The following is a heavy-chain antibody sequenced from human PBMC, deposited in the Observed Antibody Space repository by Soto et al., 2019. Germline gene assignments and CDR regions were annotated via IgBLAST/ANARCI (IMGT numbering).Heavy chain of an antibody. D-gene: IGHD3-22*01. Sequence: ETLSITCAVSGGSRSSSNWWSWGRQPPGKGLEWIGEIYHSGSTNYNPSLKSRVTISVDKSKNQFSLKLSSVTAADTAVYYCARSPDSSGYYPRRYYYGMDVWGQGTTV. J-gene: IGHJ6*02. CDR3: ARSPDSSGYYPRRYYYGMDV. CDR2: IYHSGST. V-gene: IGHV4-4*02. CDR1: GGSRSSSNW.